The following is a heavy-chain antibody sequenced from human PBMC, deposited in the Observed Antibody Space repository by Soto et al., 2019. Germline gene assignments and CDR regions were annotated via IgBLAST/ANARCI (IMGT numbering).Heavy chain of an antibody. D-gene: IGHD2-15*01. CDR2: ISAYNGNT. Sequence: GASVKVSCKASGYTFTSYGISWVRQAPGQGLEWMGWISAYNGNTNYAQKLQGRVTMTTDTSTSTAYMELRSLRSDDTAVYYCARDRGYCSGGSFPLDYWGQGTLVTVPQ. V-gene: IGHV1-18*01. CDR3: ARDRGYCSGGSFPLDY. J-gene: IGHJ4*02. CDR1: GYTFTSYG.